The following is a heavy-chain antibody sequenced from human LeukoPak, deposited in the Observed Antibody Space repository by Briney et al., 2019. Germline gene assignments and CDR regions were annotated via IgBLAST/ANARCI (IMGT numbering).Heavy chain of an antibody. Sequence: SETLSLTCTVSGYSISSGYYWGWIRQPPGKGLEWIGTIYHRGSTYYNPSLKSRVTISVDTSKNQFSLKLSSVTAADTAVYYCARHRGDYYDSSGYEDWGQGTLVTVSS. CDR2: IYHRGST. V-gene: IGHV4-38-2*02. CDR3: ARHRGDYYDSSGYED. J-gene: IGHJ4*02. D-gene: IGHD3-22*01. CDR1: GYSISSGYY.